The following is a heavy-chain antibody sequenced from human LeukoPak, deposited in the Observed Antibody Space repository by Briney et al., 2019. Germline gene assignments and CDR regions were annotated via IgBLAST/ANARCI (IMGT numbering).Heavy chain of an antibody. CDR3: AKDPNRGIAAAGAFDY. CDR2: IRYDGSNK. J-gene: IGHJ4*02. Sequence: PGGSLRLSCAASGFTFSSYGIHWVRQAPGKGLEGVAFIRYDGSNKYYADSVKGRFTISRDNSKNTLYLQMNSLRAEDTAVYYCAKDPNRGIAAAGAFDYWGQGTLVTVSS. V-gene: IGHV3-30*02. D-gene: IGHD6-13*01. CDR1: GFTFSSYG.